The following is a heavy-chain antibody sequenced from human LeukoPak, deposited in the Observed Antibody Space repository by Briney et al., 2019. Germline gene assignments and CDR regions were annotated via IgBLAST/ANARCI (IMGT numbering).Heavy chain of an antibody. D-gene: IGHD2-15*01. V-gene: IGHV3-21*01. CDR1: GFTFSSYS. Sequence: GGCLRLSCAASGFTFSSYSMNWVRQAPGKGLEWVSSISSSSSYIYYADSVKGRFTISRDNAKNSLYLQMNSLRAEDTAVYYCARVPTVGSGGYQFDYWGQGTLVTVSS. CDR2: ISSSSSYI. J-gene: IGHJ4*02. CDR3: ARVPTVGSGGYQFDY.